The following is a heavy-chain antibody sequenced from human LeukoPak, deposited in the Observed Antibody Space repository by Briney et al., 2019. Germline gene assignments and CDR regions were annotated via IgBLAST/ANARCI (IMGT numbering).Heavy chain of an antibody. Sequence: GGSLRLSCVASGFTSSENWMHWVRQAPGKGLAWVSHINRDGGLTNYADSVKGRFTISRDNARNTVYLQMSSLRVEDTAIYFCAREEHRLAEAGTSAFDFGGQGTLVTVSP. D-gene: IGHD6-13*01. CDR3: AREEHRLAEAGTSAFDF. CDR1: GFTSSENW. J-gene: IGHJ3*01. V-gene: IGHV3-74*01. CDR2: INRDGGLT.